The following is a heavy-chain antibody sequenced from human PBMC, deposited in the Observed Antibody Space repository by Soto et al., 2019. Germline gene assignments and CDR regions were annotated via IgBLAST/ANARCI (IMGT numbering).Heavy chain of an antibody. CDR1: GFTFSDHH. D-gene: IGHD4-17*01. CDR3: APLTAVTTGGYTYYYMDV. Sequence: EVQLVESGGGLVQPGGSLRLSCAASGFTFSDHHMDWVRQAPGKGLEWVGRIRNKVKSYTTEYAASVKGRFTISRDDSKNSLYLQMNSLKTEDTAVYYCAPLTAVTTGGYTYYYMDVWGKGTPLTVSS. V-gene: IGHV3-72*01. CDR2: IRNKVKSYTT. J-gene: IGHJ6*03.